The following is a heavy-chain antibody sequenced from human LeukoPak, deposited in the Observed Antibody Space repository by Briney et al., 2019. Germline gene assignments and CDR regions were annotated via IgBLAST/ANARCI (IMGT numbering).Heavy chain of an antibody. CDR3: ARDKAWDLLHGHWYLDL. CDR2: IYYSGTT. J-gene: IGHJ2*01. D-gene: IGHD1-26*01. V-gene: IGHV4-59*01. Sequence: SETLSLTCTVSAGSISTYYWSWIRQPPGKGLEWIGYIYYSGTTNYNPSLKSRVTTSLDTSKNQFSLKLTSVTAADTAVYYCARDKAWDLLHGHWYLDLWGRGTLVTVSS. CDR1: AGSISTYY.